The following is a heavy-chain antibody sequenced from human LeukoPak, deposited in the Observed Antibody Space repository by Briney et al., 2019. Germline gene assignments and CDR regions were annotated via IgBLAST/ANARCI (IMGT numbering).Heavy chain of an antibody. CDR3: ATAGYYDILTGYRSYFDY. Sequence: ASVKVSCKVSGYTLTELSMHWVRQAPGKGLEWMGGFDPEDGETIYAQKFQGRVTMTEDTSTDTAYMELSSLRSEDTAVYYCATAGYYDILTGYRSYFDYWGQGTLVTVSS. V-gene: IGHV1-24*01. D-gene: IGHD3-9*01. CDR1: GYTLTELS. J-gene: IGHJ4*02. CDR2: FDPEDGET.